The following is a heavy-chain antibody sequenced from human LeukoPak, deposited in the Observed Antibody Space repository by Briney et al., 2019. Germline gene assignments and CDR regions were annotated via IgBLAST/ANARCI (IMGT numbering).Heavy chain of an antibody. CDR2: ISSSSSYI. V-gene: IGHV3-21*01. CDR3: ASDSSGWYYDY. Sequence: GGSLRLSCAASGFTFSSYSMNWVRQAPGKGLGWVSSISSSSSYIYYADSVKGRFTISRDNAKNSLYLQMNSLRAEDTAVYYCASDSSGWYYDYWGQGTLVTVSS. J-gene: IGHJ4*02. D-gene: IGHD6-19*01. CDR1: GFTFSSYS.